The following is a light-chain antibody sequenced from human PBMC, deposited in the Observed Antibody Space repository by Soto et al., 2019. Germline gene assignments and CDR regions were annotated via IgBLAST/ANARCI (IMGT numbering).Light chain of an antibody. CDR2: KAS. Sequence: DIQMTQSPSTLSASVGDRVTITCRASQSISSWLAWYQQKPGKAPKLLIYKASSLESGVPSRFSGSGYGTEFTLTISSLQPDDFATYYYQQYNSYWPFGQGTKV. V-gene: IGKV1-5*03. CDR3: QQYNSYWP. CDR1: QSISSW. J-gene: IGKJ1*01.